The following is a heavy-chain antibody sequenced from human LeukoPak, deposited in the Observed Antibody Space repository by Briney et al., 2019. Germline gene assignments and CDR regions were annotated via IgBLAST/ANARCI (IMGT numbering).Heavy chain of an antibody. Sequence: PGGSLRLSCAASGFIFRNYGMHWVRQAPGRWLEWVACIWSHGNTELYADSLKGRFTISRENSKNTLYLQMNSLRAEDTAVYYCARDADISDHYSYFDYWGQGALVTVSS. CDR2: IWSHGNTE. D-gene: IGHD3-22*01. CDR3: ARDADISDHYSYFDY. CDR1: GFIFRNYG. J-gene: IGHJ4*02. V-gene: IGHV3-33*01.